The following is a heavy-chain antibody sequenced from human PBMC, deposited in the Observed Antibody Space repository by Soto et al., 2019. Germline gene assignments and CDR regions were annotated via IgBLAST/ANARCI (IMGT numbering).Heavy chain of an antibody. J-gene: IGHJ4*02. CDR2: IYYSGST. CDR3: ARHEGYSSRNELHY. Sequence: PSETLSLTCTVSGGSISSYYWSWIRQPPGKGLEWIGYIYYSGSTNYNPSLKSRVTISVDTSKNQFSLKLSSVTAPDTAVYYCARHEGYSSRNELHYWGQGTLVTVSS. V-gene: IGHV4-59*08. D-gene: IGHD6-13*01. CDR1: GGSISSYY.